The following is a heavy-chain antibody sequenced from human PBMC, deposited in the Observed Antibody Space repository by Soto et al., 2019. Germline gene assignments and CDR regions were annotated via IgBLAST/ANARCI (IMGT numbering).Heavy chain of an antibody. CDR1: GGTFSSYA. Sequence: ASVKVSCKASGGTFSSYAISWVRQAPGQGLEWMGGIIPIFGTANYAQKFQGRVTITADESTSTAYMELSSLRSEDTAVYYCARDSIAAAGAYYYGMDVWGQGTTVTVSS. V-gene: IGHV1-69*13. CDR3: ARDSIAAAGAYYYGMDV. D-gene: IGHD6-13*01. J-gene: IGHJ6*02. CDR2: IIPIFGTA.